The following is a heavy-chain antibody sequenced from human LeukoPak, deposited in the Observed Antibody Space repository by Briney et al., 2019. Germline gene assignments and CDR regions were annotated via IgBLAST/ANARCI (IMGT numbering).Heavy chain of an antibody. CDR1: GFAFSDYY. CDR2: ISGSGSFT. J-gene: IGHJ4*02. V-gene: IGHV3-11*05. D-gene: IGHD3/OR15-3a*01. Sequence: GGSLRLSCAASGFAFSDYYMIWIRQAPGKGLELLGYISGSGSFTNYADSVKGRFNISRDNAKESVYLQMNSLRAEDTALYYCARDLSWRTGSLDYWGQGTMVTVSS. CDR3: ARDLSWRTGSLDY.